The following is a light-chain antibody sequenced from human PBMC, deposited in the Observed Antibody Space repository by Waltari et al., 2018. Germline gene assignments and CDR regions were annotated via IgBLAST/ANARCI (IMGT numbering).Light chain of an antibody. J-gene: IGKJ2*01. CDR2: WAS. CDR1: QSLLYTSNNKNY. Sequence: DFVMTQSPDSLAVSLGERATTNGKSSQSLLYTSNNKNYFAWYQQKPVQPPKLLIYWASTRESGVPDRFSGSGSGTDFTLTISSLQAEDVAVYYCQQYYSRHSYTFGQGTKLEIK. V-gene: IGKV4-1*01. CDR3: QQYYSRHSYT.